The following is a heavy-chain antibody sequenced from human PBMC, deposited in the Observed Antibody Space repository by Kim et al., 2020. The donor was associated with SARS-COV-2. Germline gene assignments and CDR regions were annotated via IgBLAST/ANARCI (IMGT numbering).Heavy chain of an antibody. CDR1: GFTFSSYA. Sequence: GGSLRLSCAASGFTFSSYAMHWVRQAPGKGLEWVAVISYDGSNKYYADSVKGRFTISRDNSKNTLYLQMNSLRAEDTAVYYCAREPSREYSSGWYSPEDTDYYYYGMDVWGQGTTVTVSS. CDR3: AREPSREYSSGWYSPEDTDYYYYGMDV. J-gene: IGHJ6*02. CDR2: ISYDGSNK. V-gene: IGHV3-30-3*01. D-gene: IGHD6-19*01.